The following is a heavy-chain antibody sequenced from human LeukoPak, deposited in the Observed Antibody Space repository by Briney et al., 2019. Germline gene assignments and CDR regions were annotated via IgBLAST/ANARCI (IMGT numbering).Heavy chain of an antibody. CDR2: IRYDGSNK. V-gene: IGHV3-30*02. Sequence: GGSLRLSCAASGFTFSSYGMHWVRQAPGKGLEWVAFIRYDGSNKYYADSVKGRFTISRDNSKNTLYLQMNSLRAEDTAVYYCARAKNYYDISGRSYYYYMDVWGKGTTVTVSS. CDR1: GFTFSSYG. CDR3: ARAKNYYDISGRSYYYYMDV. J-gene: IGHJ6*03. D-gene: IGHD3-22*01.